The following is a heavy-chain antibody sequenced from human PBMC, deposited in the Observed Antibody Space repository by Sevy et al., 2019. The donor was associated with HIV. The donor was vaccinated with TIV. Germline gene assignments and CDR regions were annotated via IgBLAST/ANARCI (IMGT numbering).Heavy chain of an antibody. Sequence: ASVNVSCKTSGSTFSDDYIHWVRQAPGERLEWMGWINSAGTNYAETFQARVTMTRDASITTAYMELNSLRSDDTATYYCATSANLDTSWFDPWGQGVVVTVSS. CDR3: ATSANLDTSWFDP. V-gene: IGHV1-2*02. J-gene: IGHJ5*02. CDR1: GSTFSDDY. D-gene: IGHD1-1*01. CDR2: INSAGT.